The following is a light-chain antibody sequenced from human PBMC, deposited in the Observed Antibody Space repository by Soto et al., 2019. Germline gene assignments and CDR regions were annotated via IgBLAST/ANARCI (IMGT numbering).Light chain of an antibody. J-gene: IGKJ1*01. CDR3: QQSYSTPRT. CDR2: AAS. Sequence: DIHMTQSPSPRSESXGNTVTINCXASQSISSYLNWYQQKPGKAPKLLIYAASSLQSGVPSRFSGSGSGTDFTLTISSLQPEDFATYYCQQSYSTPRTFGQGTKV. CDR1: QSISSY. V-gene: IGKV1-39*01.